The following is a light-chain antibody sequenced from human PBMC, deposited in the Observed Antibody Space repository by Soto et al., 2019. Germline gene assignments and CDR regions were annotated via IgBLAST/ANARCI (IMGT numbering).Light chain of an antibody. CDR2: GAS. CDR1: QSVSSSY. J-gene: IGKJ1*01. Sequence: EIVLTQSPGTLSLSPGERATLSCRASQSVSSSYVAWYQQKPGQAPRLLISGASSRATGIPDRFSGSGSETDFTLTISRLEPEDFAGYYCQQYSNSPTWTFGQGTKVEVK. CDR3: QQYSNSPTWT. V-gene: IGKV3-20*01.